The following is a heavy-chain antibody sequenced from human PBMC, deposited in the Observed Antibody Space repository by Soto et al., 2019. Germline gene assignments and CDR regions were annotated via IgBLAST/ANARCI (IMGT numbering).Heavy chain of an antibody. V-gene: IGHV1-69*02. CDR2: IIPILGIA. CDR3: ARARGPGYCGGDCYSVGTNNWFDP. CDR1: GGTFSSYT. Sequence: VKVSCKASGGTFSSYTISWVRQAPGQGLEWMGRIIPILGIANYAQKFQGRVTITADKSTSTAYMELSSLRSEDTAVYYCARARGPGYCGGDCYSVGTNNWFDPWGQGTLVTVSS. D-gene: IGHD2-21*02. J-gene: IGHJ5*02.